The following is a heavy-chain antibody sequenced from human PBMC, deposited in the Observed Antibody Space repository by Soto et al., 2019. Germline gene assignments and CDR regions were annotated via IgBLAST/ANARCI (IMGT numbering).Heavy chain of an antibody. D-gene: IGHD3-22*01. V-gene: IGHV4-31*03. J-gene: IGHJ4*02. Sequence: SETLSLTCTVSGGSISSGGYYWSWIRQHPGKGLEWIGYIYYSGSTYYNPSLKSRVTISVDTSNNQFSLKLSSVTAAETAVYYCARETYYSDSSGYYRAFDYWGKGTLVTVSS. CDR3: ARETYYSDSSGYYRAFDY. CDR1: GGSISSGGYY. CDR2: IYYSGST.